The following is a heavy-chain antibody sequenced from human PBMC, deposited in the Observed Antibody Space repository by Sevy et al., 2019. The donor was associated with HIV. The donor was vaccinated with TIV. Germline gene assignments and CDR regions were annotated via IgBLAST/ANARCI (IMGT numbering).Heavy chain of an antibody. Sequence: SETLSLTCSVSGGSISSYFWTWVRQSPGKGLERIGNIYFTGNTDYSPSLKSRVSLSLDTSKSQFSLTLNSVTAADTAVYYCARDSTTRPRVLDYWGQGTLVTVSS. V-gene: IGHV4-59*01. CDR1: GGSISSYF. J-gene: IGHJ4*02. CDR2: IYFTGNT. D-gene: IGHD1-1*01. CDR3: ARDSTTRPRVLDY.